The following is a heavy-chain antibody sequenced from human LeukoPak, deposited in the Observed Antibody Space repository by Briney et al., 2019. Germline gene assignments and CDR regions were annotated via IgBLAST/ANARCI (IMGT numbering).Heavy chain of an antibody. Sequence: ASVKVSCKGSGYSFTGYYIHWVRQAPGQGLEWMGWINPDSGGIVYAQKFQGRVTVTKDTSTSTAYMELSRLTSDDTAVYYCARVAGTGYFDYWGQGTPVTVSS. CDR1: GYSFTGYY. CDR2: INPDSGGI. CDR3: ARVAGTGYFDY. D-gene: IGHD6-19*01. V-gene: IGHV1-2*02. J-gene: IGHJ4*02.